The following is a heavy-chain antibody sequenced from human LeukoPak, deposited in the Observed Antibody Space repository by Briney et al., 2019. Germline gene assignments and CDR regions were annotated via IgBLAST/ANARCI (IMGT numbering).Heavy chain of an antibody. CDR2: LTGGGSTI. Sequence: GGSLRLSCSASGFPFSTYAMSWVRQAPAKGLEWVSTLTGGGSTIFYADSVKGRFTISRDNSANTLYLQMNSLRVEDTAVYYCVKEMGTPGDYWGQGTLVTVSS. CDR3: VKEMGTPGDY. J-gene: IGHJ4*02. CDR1: GFPFSTYA. V-gene: IGHV3-23*01. D-gene: IGHD7-27*01.